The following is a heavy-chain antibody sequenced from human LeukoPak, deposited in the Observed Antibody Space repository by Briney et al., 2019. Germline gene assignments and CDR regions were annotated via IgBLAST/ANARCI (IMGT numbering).Heavy chain of an antibody. Sequence: SETLSLTCTVSGGSISSYYWSWIRQPAGKGLEWIGRIYISGSGSTNYNPSLKSRVTMSVDTSKNQFSLKLSSVTAADTAVYYCARGTWIQLWAGNYYYYMDVWGKGTTVTISS. CDR1: GGSISSYY. CDR3: ARGTWIQLWAGNYYYYMDV. D-gene: IGHD5-18*01. V-gene: IGHV4-4*07. J-gene: IGHJ6*03. CDR2: IYISGSGST.